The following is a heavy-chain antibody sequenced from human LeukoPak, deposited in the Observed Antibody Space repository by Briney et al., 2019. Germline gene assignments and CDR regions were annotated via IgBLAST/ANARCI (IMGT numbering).Heavy chain of an antibody. D-gene: IGHD3-10*01. J-gene: IGHJ5*02. CDR1: GYTFSSYG. CDR3: ARDRRYYGSGSYYGDNWFDP. V-gene: IGHV1-18*01. Sequence: GASVKVSCKASGYTFSSYGISWVRQGPGQGLEWMGWISGYNGNTNYAQKVQGRVTMTTDTSTSTAYMELRSLGSDDTAVYYCARDRRYYGSGSYYGDNWFDPWGQGTLVTVSS. CDR2: ISGYNGNT.